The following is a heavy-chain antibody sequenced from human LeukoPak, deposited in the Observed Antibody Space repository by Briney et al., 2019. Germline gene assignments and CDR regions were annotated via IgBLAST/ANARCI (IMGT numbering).Heavy chain of an antibody. J-gene: IGHJ4*02. V-gene: IGHV1-18*01. CDR2: ISAYNDNT. D-gene: IGHD5-18*01. CDR1: GYTFTSYG. Sequence: GASVKVSCKASGYTFTSYGISWVRQAPGQGLEWMGWISAYNDNTNSAQKVQGRVTLTTDTSTSTAYMELRSLRSDDTAVYYCARQVDTSMALPDYWGQGTLVTVSS. CDR3: ARQVDTSMALPDY.